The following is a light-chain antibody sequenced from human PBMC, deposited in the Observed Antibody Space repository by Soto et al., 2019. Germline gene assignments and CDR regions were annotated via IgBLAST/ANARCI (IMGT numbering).Light chain of an antibody. CDR3: QQSYSTPPT. CDR2: GVF. Sequence: DIQMTQSPSSVSASVGDRVTITCRTSQSISTYLNWYQQKPGKAPKLLIYGVFSLESGVPSRFSGGGSGTDFSLTISSLQPEDFAVYYCQQSYSTPPTFDQGTKVEIK. CDR1: QSISTY. J-gene: IGKJ2*01. V-gene: IGKV1-39*01.